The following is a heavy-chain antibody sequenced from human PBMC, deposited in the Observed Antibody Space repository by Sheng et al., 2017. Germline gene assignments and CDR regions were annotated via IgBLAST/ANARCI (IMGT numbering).Heavy chain of an antibody. CDR1: GFTFSSYA. V-gene: IGHV3-30-3*01. D-gene: IGHD5-12*01. CDR3: ARDREDGGYDGGAFDI. CDR2: ISYDGSNK. Sequence: QVQLVESGGGVVQPGRSLRLSCAASGFTFSSYAMHWVRQAPGKGLEWVAVISYDGSNKYYADSVKGRFTISRDNSKNTLYLQMNSLRAEDTAVYYCARDREDGGYDGGAFDIWGQGTMVTVSS. J-gene: IGHJ3*02.